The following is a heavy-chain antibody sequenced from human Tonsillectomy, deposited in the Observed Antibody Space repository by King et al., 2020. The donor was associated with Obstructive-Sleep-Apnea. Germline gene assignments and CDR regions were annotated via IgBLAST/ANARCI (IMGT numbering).Heavy chain of an antibody. J-gene: IGHJ4*02. V-gene: IGHV1-2*02. CDR2: INPNSGGT. CDR1: GYTFTGFH. CDR3: ASGYCSSTSCYGQFDY. Sequence: HVQLVQSGAEVKEPGASVKVSCTASGYTFTGFHMHWVRQAPGQGLDWMGWINPNSGGTNYSQKFQGRVTMTRETSISTAYMELSRLRSDDTAVYYCASGYCSSTSCYGQFDYWGQGSLVTVSA. D-gene: IGHD2-2*03.